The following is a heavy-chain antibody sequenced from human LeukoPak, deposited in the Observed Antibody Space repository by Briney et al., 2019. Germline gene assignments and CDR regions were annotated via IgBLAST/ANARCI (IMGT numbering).Heavy chain of an antibody. CDR1: GGSFSGHY. J-gene: IGHJ3*02. Sequence: PSETLSLTCAVYGGSFSGHYWSWIRQPPGKGLEWIGEINHSGSTNYNPSLKSRVTISVDTSKNQFSLKLSSVTAADTAVYYCARHFNNWGYAFDIWGQGTMVTVSS. D-gene: IGHD7-27*01. CDR2: INHSGST. V-gene: IGHV4-34*01. CDR3: ARHFNNWGYAFDI.